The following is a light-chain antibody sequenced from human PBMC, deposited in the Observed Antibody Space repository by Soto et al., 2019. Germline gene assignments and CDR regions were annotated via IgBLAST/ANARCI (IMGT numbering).Light chain of an antibody. CDR1: QSISSW. Sequence: DIQLTQSPSFLSASVGDRVTITCRASQSISSWLAWYQQKPGKAPKLLIYDASTLESGVPSRFSGSGSGTEFTLTISSLQPDDFATYYCQQYHTYSPTFGQGTKVDI. V-gene: IGKV1-5*01. J-gene: IGKJ1*01. CDR3: QQYHTYSPT. CDR2: DAS.